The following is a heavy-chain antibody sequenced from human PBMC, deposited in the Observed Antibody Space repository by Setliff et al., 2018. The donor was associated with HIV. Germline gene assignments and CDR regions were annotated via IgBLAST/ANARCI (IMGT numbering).Heavy chain of an antibody. CDR2: IYHSGST. V-gene: IGHV4-38-2*02. Sequence: KASETLSLTCAVSGYSISSGYYGGWIRQPPGKGLEWIGSIYHSGSTYYNPSLKSRVTISVDTSKNQFSLKLSSVTAADTAVYYCAREGTTVTLDYWGQGTLVTVSS. CDR1: GYSISSGYY. D-gene: IGHD4-4*01. J-gene: IGHJ4*02. CDR3: AREGTTVTLDY.